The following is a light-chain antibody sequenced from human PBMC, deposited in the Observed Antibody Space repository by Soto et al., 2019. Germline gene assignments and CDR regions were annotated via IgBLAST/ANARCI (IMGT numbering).Light chain of an antibody. CDR3: QQRNDWPIT. Sequence: IVLTQSPSILSLSPGERATLSFRASQSVSSSYLVWYQQKPGQAPRLLIFGASNRATGIPARFSGSGSGTDFTLAINRLEPDDFAVYYCQQRNDWPITFGQGTRLEIK. V-gene: IGKV3D-20*02. J-gene: IGKJ5*01. CDR1: QSVSSSY. CDR2: GAS.